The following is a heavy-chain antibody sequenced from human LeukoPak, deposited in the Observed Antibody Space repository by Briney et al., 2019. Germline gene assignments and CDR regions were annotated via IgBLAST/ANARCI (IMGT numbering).Heavy chain of an antibody. V-gene: IGHV4-39*07. Sequence: SETLSLTCTVSGGSISSSSYYWGWIRQPPGKGLEWIGSIYYSGSTNYNPSLKSRVTMSVDTSKNQFSLKLSSVTAADTAVYYCASSRDGYRGDYFDYWGQGTLVTVSS. D-gene: IGHD5-24*01. J-gene: IGHJ4*02. CDR3: ASSRDGYRGDYFDY. CDR1: GGSISSSSYY. CDR2: IYYSGST.